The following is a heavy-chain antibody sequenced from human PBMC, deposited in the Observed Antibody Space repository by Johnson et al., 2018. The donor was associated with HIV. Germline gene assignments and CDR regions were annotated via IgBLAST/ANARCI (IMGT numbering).Heavy chain of an antibody. V-gene: IGHV3-20*04. CDR2: ISWNSGSI. J-gene: IGHJ3*02. Sequence: VQLVESGGGVVRPGGSLRLSCAASGFTFSSYAMSWVRQAPGKGLEWVSGISWNSGSIGYADSVKGRFTISRDNAKNSLYLQMNSLRAEDTAVYYCARDRSTSKSPRGAFDIWGQGTMVTVSS. CDR3: ARDRSTSKSPRGAFDI. CDR1: GFTFSSYA. D-gene: IGHD1-26*01.